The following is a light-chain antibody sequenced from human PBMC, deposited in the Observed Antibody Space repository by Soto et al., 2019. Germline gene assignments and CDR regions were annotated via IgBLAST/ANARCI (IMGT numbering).Light chain of an antibody. J-gene: IGLJ3*02. Sequence: QSALTQPRSVSGTPGQSVTISGTGARSDVGGYRFVSWYQQHSDKAPKLMIYDVDKRPSGVPDRFSGSKSGNTAYLAISGFQAEYEADYICCSDAGGFTWVFGGGTKVTVL. CDR3: CSDAGGFTWV. CDR1: RSDVGGYRF. V-gene: IGLV2-11*01. CDR2: DVD.